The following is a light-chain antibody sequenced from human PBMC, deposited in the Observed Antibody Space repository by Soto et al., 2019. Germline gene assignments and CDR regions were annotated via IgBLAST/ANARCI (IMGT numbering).Light chain of an antibody. CDR2: AAS. CDR3: RHSYPTPHT. V-gene: IGKV1-39*01. J-gene: IGKJ1*01. CDR1: QSISSS. Sequence: DIQMTQSPSSLSASVGDRVTSTCRASQSISSSLNWYQQKQAKAPKLLISAASSLQSGVTSRFSGSGSGTAFTLTISKLQPEAFATYYCRHSYPTPHTFGQGTRGDIK.